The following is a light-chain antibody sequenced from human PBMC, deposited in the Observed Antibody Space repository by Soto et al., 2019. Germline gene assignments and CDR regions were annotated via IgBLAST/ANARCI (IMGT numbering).Light chain of an antibody. J-gene: IGLJ1*01. CDR1: SSDVGGYNY. Sequence: QSVLTQPRSVSGSPGQSVTISCTGTSSDVGGYNYVSWYHQHPGQVPKLMIYDVSKRPSGVPDRFSGSKSGDTASLTISGLQAEDEADYYCCSFAGRYTSVFGTGTKVTVL. CDR2: DVS. V-gene: IGLV2-11*01. CDR3: CSFAGRYTSV.